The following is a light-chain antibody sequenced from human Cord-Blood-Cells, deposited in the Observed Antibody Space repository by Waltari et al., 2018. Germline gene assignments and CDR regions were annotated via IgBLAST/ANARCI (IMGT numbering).Light chain of an antibody. CDR2: DVS. CDR3: SSYTSSSSYV. V-gene: IGLV2-14*01. J-gene: IGLJ1*01. CDR1: SSDVGGYNY. Sequence: QSALTQSASVSGSPGQSITISCTGTSSDVGGYNYVSWYQQHPGKAPKLMIYDVSHRPSGVSNRFSGSKSGNTASLTISGLQAEDEAEYYCSSYTSSSSYVCGTGTKVTVL.